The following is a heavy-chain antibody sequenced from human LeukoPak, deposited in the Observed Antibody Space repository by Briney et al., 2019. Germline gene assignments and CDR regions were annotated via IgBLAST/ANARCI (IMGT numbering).Heavy chain of an antibody. V-gene: IGHV4-34*01. Sequence: SETLSLTCAVYSGSFGGYYWSWIRQPPGKGLEWIGDINYSGNTNYNSSLKSRVTISVDTSKNQFSLKLSSVTAADTAVYYCARVSSYYYYYMDVWGKGTTVTISS. CDR2: INYSGNT. CDR3: ARVSSYYYYYMDV. J-gene: IGHJ6*03. D-gene: IGHD2-15*01. CDR1: SGSFGGYY.